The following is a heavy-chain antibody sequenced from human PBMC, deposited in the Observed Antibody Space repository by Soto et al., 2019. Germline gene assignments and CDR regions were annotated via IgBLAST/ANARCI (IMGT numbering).Heavy chain of an antibody. J-gene: IGHJ3*02. V-gene: IGHV1-18*01. CDR2: ISAYNGNT. CDR1: GYTFTSYA. CDR3: ARVRNSGSYDAFDI. Sequence: ASVKVSCKASGYTFTSYAISWVRQAPGQGLEWMGRISAYNGNTNYAQNLQGRVTMTTDTSTSTAYMELRSLRSDDTAVYYCARVRNSGSYDAFDIWGQGTMVTVSS. D-gene: IGHD6-19*01.